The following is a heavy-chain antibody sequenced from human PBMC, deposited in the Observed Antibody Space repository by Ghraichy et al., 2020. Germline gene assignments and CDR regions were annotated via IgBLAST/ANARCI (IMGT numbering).Heavy chain of an antibody. D-gene: IGHD3-10*01. CDR3: ARARSRAFDI. V-gene: IGHV3-53*01. J-gene: IGHJ3*02. CDR1: GFTVSSNY. CDR2: IYSGGST. Sequence: GGSLRLSCAASGFTVSSNYMSWVRQAPGKGLEWVSIIYSGGSTYYADSVKGRFTISRDNSKNTLYLQMNSLRAEDTAVFYCARARSRAFDIWGQGTMVTVSS.